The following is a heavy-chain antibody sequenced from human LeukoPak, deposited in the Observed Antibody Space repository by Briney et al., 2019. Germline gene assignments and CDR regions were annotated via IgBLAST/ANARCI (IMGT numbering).Heavy chain of an antibody. CDR2: TKNRANGYTT. J-gene: IGHJ4*02. D-gene: IGHD4-17*01. Sequence: GGSLRLSCAASGFTFSDHYMDWVRQAPGKGLEWVGRTKNRANGYTTEYAASVKGRFTILTDDSNNSRYLQMKRLKTEDTAVYYCAIGDTGYFDSWGQGTLVTVSS. CDR3: AIGDTGYFDS. V-gene: IGHV3-72*01. CDR1: GFTFSDHY.